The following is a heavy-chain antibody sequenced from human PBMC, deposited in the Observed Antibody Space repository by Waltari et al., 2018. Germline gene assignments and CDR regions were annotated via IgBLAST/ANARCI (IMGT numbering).Heavy chain of an antibody. D-gene: IGHD4-17*01. Sequence: QVTLKESGPALVKPTQTLTLTCTFPGFSLSSGKMRVSWIRQPPGKALEWLARIDWDDDKIYNTPLKTRLAISKDSSKNQVVLTMTNMDPVDTATYYCARSRYGDYWFDPWGQGTLVTVSS. J-gene: IGHJ5*02. CDR2: IDWDDDK. CDR1: GFSLSSGKMR. V-gene: IGHV2-70D*14. CDR3: ARSRYGDYWFDP.